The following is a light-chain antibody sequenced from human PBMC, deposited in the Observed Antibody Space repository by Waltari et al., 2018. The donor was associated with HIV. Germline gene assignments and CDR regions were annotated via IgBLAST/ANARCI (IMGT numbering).Light chain of an antibody. CDR3: SSYTSSSTWV. Sequence: QSALTQPASVSGSPGQSITIPCTGTSSDAGAYNYVPWYQQHPGKAPKLIIYEVSNRPSGVSNRFSGSKSGNTASLTISGLQAEDEADYYCSSYTSSSTWVFGGGTKLTVL. J-gene: IGLJ3*02. V-gene: IGLV2-14*01. CDR1: SSDAGAYNY. CDR2: EVS.